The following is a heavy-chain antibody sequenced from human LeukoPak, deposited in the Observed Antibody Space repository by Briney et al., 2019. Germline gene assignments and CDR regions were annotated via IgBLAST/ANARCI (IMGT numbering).Heavy chain of an antibody. CDR3: ARGPDILTGYYPDAFDI. Sequence: PGGSLRLSCAASGFTVSSNYMSWVRQAPGKGLEWVSVIYSGGSTYYADSVKGRFTISRDNSKNTLYLQMNSLRAEDTAVYYCARGPDILTGYYPDAFDIWGQGTMVTVSS. CDR1: GFTVSSNY. CDR2: IYSGGST. J-gene: IGHJ3*02. V-gene: IGHV3-53*01. D-gene: IGHD3-9*01.